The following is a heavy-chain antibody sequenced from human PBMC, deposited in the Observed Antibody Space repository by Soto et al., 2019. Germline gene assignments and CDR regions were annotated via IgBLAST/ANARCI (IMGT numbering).Heavy chain of an antibody. V-gene: IGHV3-20*01. J-gene: IGHJ4*02. CDR3: ARGHYYDSSGYYFDY. D-gene: IGHD3-22*01. CDR2: INWNGGST. CDR1: GFTFDDYG. Sequence: GGSLRLSCAASGFTFDDYGMSWVRQAPGKGLEWVSGINWNGGSTGYADSVKGRFTISRDNAKNYLYLQMNSLRAEDTALYHCARGHYYDSSGYYFDYWGQGTLVTVSS.